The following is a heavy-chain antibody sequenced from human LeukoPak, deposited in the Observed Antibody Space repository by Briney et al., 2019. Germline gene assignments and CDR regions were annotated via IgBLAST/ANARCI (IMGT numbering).Heavy chain of an antibody. Sequence: SETLSLTCTVSGGSINSYYWSWIRQPPGKGLEWIGEINHSGSTNYNPSLKSRVTISVDTSKNQFSLKLSSVTAADTAVYYCARKGYSYGFDYWGQGTLVTVSS. CDR3: ARKGYSYGFDY. V-gene: IGHV4-34*01. J-gene: IGHJ4*02. D-gene: IGHD5-18*01. CDR1: GGSINSYY. CDR2: INHSGST.